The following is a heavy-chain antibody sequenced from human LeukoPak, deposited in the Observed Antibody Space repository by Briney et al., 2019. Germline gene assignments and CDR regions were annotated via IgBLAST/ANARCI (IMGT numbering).Heavy chain of an antibody. CDR2: IYYSGST. J-gene: IGHJ4*02. V-gene: IGHV4-31*03. Sequence: PSQTLSLTCTVSGGSISGGGYYWSWIRQHPGKGLEWIGYIYYSGSTYYNPSLKSRVTISVDTSKNQFSLKLSSVTAADTAVYYCANFADYGDYVYYFDYWGQGTLVTVSS. D-gene: IGHD4-17*01. CDR1: GGSISGGGYY. CDR3: ANFADYGDYVYYFDY.